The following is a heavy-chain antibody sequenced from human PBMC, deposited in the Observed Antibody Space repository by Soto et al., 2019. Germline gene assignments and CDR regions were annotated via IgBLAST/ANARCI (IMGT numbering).Heavy chain of an antibody. D-gene: IGHD3-3*01. J-gene: IGHJ6*02. Sequence: QLQLQESGPGLVKPSETLSLTCTVSGGSINSGSYYCGWVRHPPGKALQWIGSIHYGGNTYYNPCLNSRVPMSIHSSNNHFSSHLTSSLAADRAVYYWARLLTGHTTIFVVTAPGYLDFWGQGTTVAVSS. CDR2: IHYGGNT. CDR3: ARLLTGHTTIFVVTAPGYLDF. V-gene: IGHV4-39*01. CDR1: GGSINSGSYY.